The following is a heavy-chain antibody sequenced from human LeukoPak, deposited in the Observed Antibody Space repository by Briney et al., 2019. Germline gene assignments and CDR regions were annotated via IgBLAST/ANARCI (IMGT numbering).Heavy chain of an antibody. V-gene: IGHV1-2*02. CDR3: ARAKSQDCSIVNCQEWFDP. Sequence: ASVKVSCKASGYCFTAYYINWVRQDPGPRLEWMGWLYPNIGGKNYAQKFQGRVTMTRDTSISTAYIEGSRLRSDDTAVYYCARAKSQDCSIVNCQEWFDPWGQGTLVTVSS. CDR1: GYCFTAYY. J-gene: IGHJ5*02. CDR2: LYPNIGGK. D-gene: IGHD2-2*01.